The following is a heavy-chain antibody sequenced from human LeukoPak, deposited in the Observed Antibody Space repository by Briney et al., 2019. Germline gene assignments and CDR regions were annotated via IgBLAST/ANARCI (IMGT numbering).Heavy chain of an antibody. CDR3: ARAEQRYYYDTSGLRLPDY. CDR1: GFTFSSYA. Sequence: GGSLRLSCAASGFTFSSYAMSWVRQAPGKGLEWVSAISGSGGSTYYADSVKGRFTISRDNSKNTLYLQMNSLRAEDTAVYYCARAEQRYYYDTSGLRLPDYWGQGTLVTVSS. CDR2: ISGSGGST. D-gene: IGHD3-22*01. J-gene: IGHJ4*02. V-gene: IGHV3-23*01.